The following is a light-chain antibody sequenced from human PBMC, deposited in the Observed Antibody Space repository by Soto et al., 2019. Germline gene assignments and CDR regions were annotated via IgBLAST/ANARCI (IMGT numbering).Light chain of an antibody. Sequence: QSVLTQPPSASGSPGQTVTISCTGTSSDVGGYNYVSWYQQHPGKAPKLMIYEVTKRPSGVPDRFSGSKSGNTASLTVSGLLAEAEADYYCSSHAGINNVVFGGGTKLTVL. CDR3: SSHAGINNVV. J-gene: IGLJ3*02. V-gene: IGLV2-8*01. CDR1: SSDVGGYNY. CDR2: EVT.